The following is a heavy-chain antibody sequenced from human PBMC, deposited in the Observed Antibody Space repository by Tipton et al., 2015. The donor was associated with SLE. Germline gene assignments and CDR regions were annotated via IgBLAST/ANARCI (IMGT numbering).Heavy chain of an antibody. Sequence: TLSLTCTVSGYSISSGYYWGWIRQPPGKGLEWIGTIYYSGSTYYNPSLKSRVTISVDTSKNQFSLKLSSVSAADTAVYYCARTSYYGLVHSWGQGTLVTVSS. V-gene: IGHV4-38-2*02. J-gene: IGHJ4*02. CDR1: GYSISSGYY. D-gene: IGHD3-10*01. CDR3: ARTSYYGLVHS. CDR2: IYYSGST.